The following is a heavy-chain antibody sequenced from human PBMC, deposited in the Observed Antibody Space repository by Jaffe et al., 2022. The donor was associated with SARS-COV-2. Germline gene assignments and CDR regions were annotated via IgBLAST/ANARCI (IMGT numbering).Heavy chain of an antibody. Sequence: QVQLVESGGGVVQPGRSLRLSCAASGFTFSSYGMHWVRQAPGKGLEWVAVISYDGSNKYYADSVKGRFTISRDNSKNTLYLQMNSLRAEDTAVYYCAKLNSGYDPIGDPNYFDYWGQGTLVTVSS. CDR2: ISYDGSNK. J-gene: IGHJ4*02. CDR1: GFTFSSYG. V-gene: IGHV3-30*18. CDR3: AKLNSGYDPIGDPNYFDY. D-gene: IGHD5-12*01.